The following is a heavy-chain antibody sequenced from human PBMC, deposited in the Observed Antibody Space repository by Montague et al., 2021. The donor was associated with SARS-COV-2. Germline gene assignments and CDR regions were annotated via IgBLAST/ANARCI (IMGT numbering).Heavy chain of an antibody. V-gene: IGHV4-39*02. D-gene: IGHD6-25*01. CDR2: IYYSGST. CDR1: GGSITIYNHY. Sequence: SETLSLTCTVSGGSITIYNHYWTWIRQPPGKRLEWIGSIYYSGSTYYNPSLESRVTMSADTSKYQFFLRVTSVTAADTAVYYCARGKRLPGNYYFDYWGQGFLVTVSS. CDR3: ARGKRLPGNYYFDY. J-gene: IGHJ4*02.